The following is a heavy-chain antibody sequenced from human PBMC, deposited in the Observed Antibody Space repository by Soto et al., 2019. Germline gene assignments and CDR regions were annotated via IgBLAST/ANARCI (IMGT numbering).Heavy chain of an antibody. D-gene: IGHD1-1*01. Sequence: GKGLEWVSAISGSGSNTYYADSVRGRVSISRDNSRNTVYLQMHSLRTKDTAVYYCAKDPKATGTHYWGRGTLVTVSS. CDR2: ISGSGSNT. CDR3: AKDPKATGTHY. J-gene: IGHJ4*02. V-gene: IGHV3-23*01.